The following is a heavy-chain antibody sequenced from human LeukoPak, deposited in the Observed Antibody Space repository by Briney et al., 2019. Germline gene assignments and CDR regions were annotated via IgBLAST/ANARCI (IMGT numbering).Heavy chain of an antibody. V-gene: IGHV1-18*01. J-gene: IGHJ4*02. D-gene: IGHD4-17*01. CDR1: GYIFTNYG. CDR3: AREFSIYGDDY. Sequence: ASLKVSCKASGYIFTNYGITWVRQAPGQGLEWMGWISAYNGNTNYAQNFQGRLTMTTDTSTSTAYMELRSLRSDDTAVYYCAREFSIYGDDYWGQGTLVTVSS. CDR2: ISAYNGNT.